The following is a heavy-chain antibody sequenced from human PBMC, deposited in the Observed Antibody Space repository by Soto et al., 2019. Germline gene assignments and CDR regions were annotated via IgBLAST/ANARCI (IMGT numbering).Heavy chain of an antibody. CDR3: AKALVAVAGSNWFDP. CDR2: ISGSGGST. CDR1: GFTFSSYA. V-gene: IGHV3-23*01. D-gene: IGHD6-19*01. Sequence: GGSLRLSCAASGFTFSSYAMSCVRQAPGKGLEWVSAISGSGGSTYYADSVKGRFTISRDNSKNTLYLQMNSLRAEDTAVYYCAKALVAVAGSNWFDPWGQGTLVTVSS. J-gene: IGHJ5*02.